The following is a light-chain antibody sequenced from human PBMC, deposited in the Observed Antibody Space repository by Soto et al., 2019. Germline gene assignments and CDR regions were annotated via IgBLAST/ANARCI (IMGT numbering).Light chain of an antibody. CDR2: GTN. V-gene: IGLV7-43*01. CDR1: TGAVTSGYS. J-gene: IGLJ3*02. CDR3: LLYYGGGQPWV. Sequence: QTVLTQEPSLTVSPGGTVTLTCASSTGAVTSGYSPNWFQQKLGQPPRALIYGTNNKHSWTPARFSGSLLGGKAALTLSGVQPEDEAEYYCLLYYGGGQPWVFGGGTKLTVL.